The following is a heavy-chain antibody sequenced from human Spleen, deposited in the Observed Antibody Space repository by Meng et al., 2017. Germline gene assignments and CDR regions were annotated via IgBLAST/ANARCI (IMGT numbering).Heavy chain of an antibody. D-gene: IGHD2-21*01. V-gene: IGHV4-34*01. Sequence: SETLSLTCAVSGGSLNGYYWSWIRQLPGKGLECIGEVDHSGATNYNPSLKSRVTISVDTSKKQFSLKLSSVTAADTAVYFCARDAYVATFPFPYYFDYWGQGILVTVSS. CDR3: ARDAYVATFPFPYYFDY. J-gene: IGHJ4*02. CDR1: GGSLNGYY. CDR2: VDHSGAT.